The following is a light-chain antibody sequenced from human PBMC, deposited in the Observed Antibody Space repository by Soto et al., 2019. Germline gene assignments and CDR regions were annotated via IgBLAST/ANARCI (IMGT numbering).Light chain of an antibody. CDR3: QQFYNDPFT. J-gene: IGKJ2*01. Sequence: AIQLTQFPSSLSASVGDRVTITCRASQGISSALAWYQQKPSKPPKLLFYGDSNLQGGVPSRCSGSGSGTDFTLTISSLQPEDFAAYSCQQFYNDPFTFGQGTNLDI. V-gene: IGKV1D-13*01. CDR2: GDS. CDR1: QGISSA.